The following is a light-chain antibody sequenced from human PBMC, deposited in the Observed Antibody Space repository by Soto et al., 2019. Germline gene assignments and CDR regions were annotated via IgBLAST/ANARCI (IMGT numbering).Light chain of an antibody. V-gene: IGKV3-11*01. J-gene: IGKJ4*01. CDR2: DVS. CDR1: QSVNRN. Sequence: EIVLTQSPGTLSLSPGERATLSCRASQSVNRNLAWYQQKPGQAPRLLIYDVSRRATAIPARFSGSGSGTDFTLTISSLEPEDFAVYYCQQRTSWPTFGGGTKVDIK. CDR3: QQRTSWPT.